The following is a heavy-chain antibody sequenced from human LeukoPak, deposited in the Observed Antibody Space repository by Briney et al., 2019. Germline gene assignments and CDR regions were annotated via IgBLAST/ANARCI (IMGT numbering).Heavy chain of an antibody. CDR1: GYTFTSYY. D-gene: IGHD3-22*01. CDR2: INPSGGST. Sequence: ASVKVSCKASGYTFTSYYMHWVRQAPGQGLEWMGIINPSGGSTSYAQKFQGRVTMTRDMSTSTVYMELSSLRSEDTAVYYCARDYYYHSSGYYPGNDAFDIWGQGTMVTVSS. V-gene: IGHV1-46*01. J-gene: IGHJ3*02. CDR3: ARDYYYHSSGYYPGNDAFDI.